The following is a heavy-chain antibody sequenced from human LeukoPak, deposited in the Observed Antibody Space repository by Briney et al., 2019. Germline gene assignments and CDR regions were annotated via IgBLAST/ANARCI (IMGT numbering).Heavy chain of an antibody. CDR2: IDWDDDK. CDR1: GFSLSTSGMC. J-gene: IGHJ6*03. Sequence: SGPALVKPTQTLTLTCTFSGFSLSTSGMCVSWIRQPPGKALEWLARIDWDDDKYYSTSLKTRLTISKDTSKNQVVLTMNNMDPVDTATYYCARILYSSSSGYYYVDVWGKGTTVTVSS. V-gene: IGHV2-70*11. CDR3: ARILYSSSSGYYYVDV. D-gene: IGHD6-13*01.